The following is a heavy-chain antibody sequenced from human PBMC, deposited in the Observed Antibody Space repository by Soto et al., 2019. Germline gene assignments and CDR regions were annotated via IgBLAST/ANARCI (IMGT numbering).Heavy chain of an antibody. J-gene: IGHJ4*02. D-gene: IGHD2-8*02. Sequence: PGGSLRLSCEGSGFTFSSYSMNWVRQAPGKGLEWVSSISGSGGYIYYADSVKGRFTISRDNAKNSLYLQMTSLRDEDTALYYCARDRQSTPWSAADYWGQGSRVTVSS. CDR1: GFTFSSYS. CDR2: ISGSGGYI. CDR3: ARDRQSTPWSAADY. V-gene: IGHV3-21*01.